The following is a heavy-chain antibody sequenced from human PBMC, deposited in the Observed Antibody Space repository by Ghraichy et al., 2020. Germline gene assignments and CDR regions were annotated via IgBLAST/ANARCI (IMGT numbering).Heavy chain of an antibody. Sequence: GGSLRLSCVASGFLSNNYWMHWVRQAPGKGLVWVSRINGDGTSTSYADSVKGRFTISRDSAKNTLFLHMNSLRVEDTAVYYCIRAGGYDILTEYDLLTWYFDLWGRGTLVSVSS. CDR3: IRAGGYDILTEYDLLTWYFDL. D-gene: IGHD3-9*01. V-gene: IGHV3-74*01. CDR1: GFLSNNYW. J-gene: IGHJ2*01. CDR2: INGDGTST.